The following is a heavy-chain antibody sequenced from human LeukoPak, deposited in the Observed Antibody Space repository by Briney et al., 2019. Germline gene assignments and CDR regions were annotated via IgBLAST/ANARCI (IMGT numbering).Heavy chain of an antibody. CDR3: ARELGATVVTGMQYYFDY. CDR2: INPSGGST. D-gene: IGHD4-23*01. CDR1: GYTFPSYY. V-gene: IGHV1-46*01. J-gene: IGHJ4*02. Sequence: ASVTVSCKASGYTFPSYYMHWVRPAPGQGLAWMGIINPSGGSTSYAQKFQGRVTTTRDTSTSTVYMELSSLRSEDTAVYYCARELGATVVTGMQYYFDYWGQGTLVTVSS.